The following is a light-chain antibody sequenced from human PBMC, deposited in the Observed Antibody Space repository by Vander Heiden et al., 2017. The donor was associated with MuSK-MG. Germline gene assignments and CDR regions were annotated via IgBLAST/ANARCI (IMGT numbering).Light chain of an antibody. CDR3: QQDDSTPMT. CDR2: WAS. V-gene: IGKV4-1*01. Sequence: IVMTQSPDSLAVSLGGRATISCRSSQSVLYSSNNKNYLAWYQQKPGQPPKLLIYWASTRESGVPDRFSGSGSGTDFTLTISSLQAEDVAVYYCQQDDSTPMTFGQGTKVEIK. CDR1: QSVLYSSNNKNY. J-gene: IGKJ1*01.